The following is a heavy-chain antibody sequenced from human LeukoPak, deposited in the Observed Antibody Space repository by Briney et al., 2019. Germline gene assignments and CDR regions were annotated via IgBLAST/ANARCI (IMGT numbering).Heavy chain of an antibody. Sequence: SETLSLTCTLSGVSISSSSYYWGWIRQPPGKGLEWIGSIYYSGSTYYNPSLKTRVTISVATSKIQFSLKLSSVTAADTAVYYCASALAGPTILEYWGQGTLVTVSS. CDR2: IYYSGST. J-gene: IGHJ4*02. D-gene: IGHD3-3*01. V-gene: IGHV4-39*01. CDR1: GVSISSSSYY. CDR3: ASALAGPTILEY.